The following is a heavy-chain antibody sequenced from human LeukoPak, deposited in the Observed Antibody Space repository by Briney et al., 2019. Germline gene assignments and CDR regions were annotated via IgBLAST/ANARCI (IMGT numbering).Heavy chain of an antibody. J-gene: IGHJ4*02. D-gene: IGHD3-3*02. CDR2: INPNSGGT. V-gene: IGHV1-2*02. Sequence: ASVKVSCKASGYTFTVYHMHWMGLAPGQGLEWMGWINPNSGGTKNAQRFQGRVTMTRDTSISIVYMELSRLRSDDTAVYYCARDLIPPHFAFDYWGQGTLVTVSS. CDR3: ARDLIPPHFAFDY. CDR1: GYTFTVYH.